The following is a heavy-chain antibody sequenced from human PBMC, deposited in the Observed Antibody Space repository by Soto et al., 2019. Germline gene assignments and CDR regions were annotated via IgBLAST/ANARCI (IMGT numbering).Heavy chain of an antibody. D-gene: IGHD3-3*01. V-gene: IGHV3-23*01. CDR1: GFTFSSYA. CDR3: AGDTGMDFWSGYFASDY. CDR2: ISGSGGST. Sequence: EVQLLESGGGLVQPGGSLRLSCAASGFTFSSYAMSWVRQAPGKGLEWVSAISGSGGSTYYADSVKGRFTISRDNSKNTLNLQMNRLRAEDTAVYYCAGDTGMDFWSGYFASDYWGQGTLVTVSS. J-gene: IGHJ4*02.